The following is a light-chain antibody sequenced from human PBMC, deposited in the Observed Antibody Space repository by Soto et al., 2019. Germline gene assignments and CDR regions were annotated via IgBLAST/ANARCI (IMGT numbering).Light chain of an antibody. CDR2: HVS. Sequence: QSVLTQPPSASGSPGQSVTISCTGAGTDVGQYNYVSWYQQHPGKAPKLLIHHVSRRPSGVPARFSGSKSGNTASLTVSGLQTEDEADYYCSSFVGSNIFVFGSGTKVTVL. J-gene: IGLJ1*01. CDR3: SSFVGSNIFV. V-gene: IGLV2-8*01. CDR1: GTDVGQYNY.